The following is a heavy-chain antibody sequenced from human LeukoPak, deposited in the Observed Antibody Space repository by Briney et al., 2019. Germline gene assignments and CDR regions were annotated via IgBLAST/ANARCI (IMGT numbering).Heavy chain of an antibody. J-gene: IGHJ6*02. CDR2: IKQDGSEK. Sequence: TXSSXWMSXVRXAPXKGLEWVANIKQDGSEKYYVDSVKGRFTISRDNAKNSLYLQMNSLRAEDTAVYYCARGTSWELLYYYYGMDVWGQGTTVTVSS. CDR1: TXSSXW. D-gene: IGHD1-26*01. V-gene: IGHV3-7*01. CDR3: ARGTSWELLYYYYGMDV.